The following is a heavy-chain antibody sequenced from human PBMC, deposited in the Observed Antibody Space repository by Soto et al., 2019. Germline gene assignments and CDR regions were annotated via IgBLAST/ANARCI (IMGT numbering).Heavy chain of an antibody. Sequence: QVQLVASGGGAVQPGGSRRLSCAASEFTFSNYAMHWVRQAPGKGLQWLAVISYDGNNKYYADSVEGRFTISRDNSKNTVYLQMNSVRLEDTAVYYCARGPSYSDSYFDHWGQGTLVTVSS. CDR1: EFTFSNYA. J-gene: IGHJ4*02. D-gene: IGHD4-17*01. CDR2: ISYDGNNK. V-gene: IGHV3-30*03. CDR3: ARGPSYSDSYFDH.